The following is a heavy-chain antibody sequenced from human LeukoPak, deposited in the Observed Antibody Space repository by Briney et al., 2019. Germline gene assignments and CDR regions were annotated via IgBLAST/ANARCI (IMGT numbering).Heavy chain of an antibody. J-gene: IGHJ4*02. CDR1: GGSFSGYY. D-gene: IGHD6-19*01. Sequence: SETLSLTCAVYGGSFSGYYWSWIRQPPGKGLEWIGEINHSGSTNYNPSLKSRVTISVDTSKNQFSLKLSSVTAADTAVYYCARGYSSGWIDYWGQGTLVTVSS. V-gene: IGHV4-34*01. CDR2: INHSGST. CDR3: ARGYSSGWIDY.